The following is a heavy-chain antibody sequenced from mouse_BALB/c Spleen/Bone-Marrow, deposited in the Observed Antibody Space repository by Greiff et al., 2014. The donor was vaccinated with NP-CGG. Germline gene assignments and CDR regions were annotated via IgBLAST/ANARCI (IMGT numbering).Heavy chain of an antibody. CDR2: IDPANGNT. D-gene: IGHD1-1*01. V-gene: IGHV14-3*02. CDR3: AIYYYGSSGFAY. J-gene: IGHJ3*01. Sequence: VQLQQPGAELVKPGASVKLPCTASGFNIKDTYMHWVKQRPEQGLEWIGRIDPANGNTKYDPKFQGKATITADTSSNTAYLQLSSLTSEDTAVYYCAIYYYGSSGFAYWGQGTLVTVSA. CDR1: GFNIKDTY.